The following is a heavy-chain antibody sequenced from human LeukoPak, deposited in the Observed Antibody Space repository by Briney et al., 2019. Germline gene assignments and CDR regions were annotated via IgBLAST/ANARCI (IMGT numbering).Heavy chain of an antibody. CDR1: GGSISSYY. J-gene: IGHJ2*01. D-gene: IGHD4-17*01. Sequence: SETLSLTCTVSGGSISSYYWSWIRQPPGKGLEWIGYIYYSGSTNYNPSLKSRVTISVDTSKNQFSLKLSSVTAADTAVYYCARHYGAHPAPYWYFDLWGRGTLVTVSS. CDR3: ARHYGAHPAPYWYFDL. V-gene: IGHV4-59*08. CDR2: IYYSGST.